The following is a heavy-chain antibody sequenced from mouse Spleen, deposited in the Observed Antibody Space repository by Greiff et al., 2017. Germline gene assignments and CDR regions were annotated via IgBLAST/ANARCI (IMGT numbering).Heavy chain of an antibody. CDR3: ARRDYSNLFDY. Sequence: VQLQQPGAELVMPGASVKLSCKASGYTFTSYWMHWVKQRPGQGLEWIGEIDPSDSYTNYNQKFKGKATLTVDKSSSTAYMQLSSLTSEDSAVYYCARRDYSNLFDYWGQGTTLTVSS. D-gene: IGHD2-5*01. J-gene: IGHJ2*01. V-gene: IGHV1-69*01. CDR2: IDPSDSYT. CDR1: GYTFTSYW.